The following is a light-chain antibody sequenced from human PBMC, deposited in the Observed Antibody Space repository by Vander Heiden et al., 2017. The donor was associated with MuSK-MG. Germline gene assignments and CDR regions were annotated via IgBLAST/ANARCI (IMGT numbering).Light chain of an antibody. CDR3: QTWDITTVV. Sequence: SDDLTQPPSVSVSPGQTATITCPGDKLVANYASWYQQKPGQSPVLVIYEDVKRPSGIPERFSGSSSGNTASLTITGTQSMDEADYFCQTWDITTVVLGGGTHLTVL. V-gene: IGLV3-1*01. CDR2: EDV. J-gene: IGLJ7*01. CDR1: KLVANY.